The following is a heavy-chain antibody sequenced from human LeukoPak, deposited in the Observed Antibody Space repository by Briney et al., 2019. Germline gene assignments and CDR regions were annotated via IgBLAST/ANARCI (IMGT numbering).Heavy chain of an antibody. Sequence: EASVKVSFKASGGTFSSYAISWVRQAPGQGLEWMGGIIPTFGTANYAQKFQGRVTITADESTSTAYMELSSLRSEDTAVYYCAREADGGRFDPWGQGTLVTVSS. V-gene: IGHV1-69*01. CDR3: AREADGGRFDP. CDR1: GGTFSSYA. CDR2: IIPTFGTA. J-gene: IGHJ5*02. D-gene: IGHD4-23*01.